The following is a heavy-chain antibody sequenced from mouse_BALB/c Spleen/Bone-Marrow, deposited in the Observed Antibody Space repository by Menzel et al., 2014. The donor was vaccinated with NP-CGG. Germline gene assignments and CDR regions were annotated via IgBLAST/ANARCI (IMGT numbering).Heavy chain of an antibody. J-gene: IGHJ2*01. Sequence: VHVKQSGPELVKPGASVKISCKASGYSFTGYFMNWVKQSHGKSLEWIGCISPYNDDTFYNQKFKGKATLTVDKSSSTAHMELLSLKSEDSVVYYCGREICYGYPDDWGQGTTLTVSS. V-gene: IGHV1-37*01. CDR1: GYSFTGYF. D-gene: IGHD2-2*01. CDR2: ISPYNDDT. CDR3: GREICYGYPDD.